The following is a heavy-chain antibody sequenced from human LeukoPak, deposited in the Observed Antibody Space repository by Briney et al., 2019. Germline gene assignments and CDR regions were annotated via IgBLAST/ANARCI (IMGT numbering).Heavy chain of an antibody. D-gene: IGHD6-19*01. V-gene: IGHV1-18*01. J-gene: IGHJ4*02. CDR1: GYTFTSYG. CDR2: ISAYNGNT. Sequence: ASVKVSCKASGYTFTSYGINWVRQAPGQGLEWMGWISAYNGNTNYAQKLQDRVTMTTDTSTSTAYMELRSLRSDDTAIYYCARMMSIPVAGHRPLFDYWGQGTLVPVSS. CDR3: ARMMSIPVAGHRPLFDY.